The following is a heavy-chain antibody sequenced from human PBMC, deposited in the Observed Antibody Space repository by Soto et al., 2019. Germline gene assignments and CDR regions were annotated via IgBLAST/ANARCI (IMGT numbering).Heavy chain of an antibody. CDR1: GYTFTSYY. CDR2: IDPSGGST. V-gene: IGHV1-46*01. Sequence: EASVKVSCKASGYTFTSYYMHWVRQAPGQGLEWMGIIDPSGGSTSYAQKFQGRVTMTRDTSTSTVYMELSSLRSEDTAVYYCARDQITDKYYDFWSGYHYYYYGMDVWGQGTTVTVSS. D-gene: IGHD3-3*01. J-gene: IGHJ6*02. CDR3: ARDQITDKYYDFWSGYHYYYYGMDV.